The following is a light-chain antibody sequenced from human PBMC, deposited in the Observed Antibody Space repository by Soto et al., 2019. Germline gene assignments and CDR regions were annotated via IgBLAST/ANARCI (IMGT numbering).Light chain of an antibody. V-gene: IGKV1-5*01. CDR2: DAS. CDR3: QHYNSYSWT. CDR1: QSISSW. J-gene: IGKJ1*01. Sequence: DIQMTQSPSTLSASVGDRVTITCRASQSISSWLAWYQQKPGKAPKLLIYDASSLESGVPSRFSGSGSGTEFTLTISSLQPDDFATYYCQHYNSYSWTFGQGTKEEIK.